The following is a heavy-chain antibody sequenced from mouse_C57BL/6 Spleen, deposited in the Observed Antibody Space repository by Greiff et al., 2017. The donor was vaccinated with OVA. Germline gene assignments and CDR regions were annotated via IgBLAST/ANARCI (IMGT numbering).Heavy chain of an antibody. CDR2: ISYDGSN. V-gene: IGHV3-6*01. Sequence: ESGPGLVKPSQSLSLTCSVTGYSITSGYYWNWIRQFPGNKLEWMGYISYDGSNNYNPSLKNRISITRDTSKNQFFLKLNSVTTEDTATYYCARAGGSSYYAMDYWGQGTSVTVSS. CDR1: GYSITSGYY. J-gene: IGHJ4*01. D-gene: IGHD1-1*01. CDR3: ARAGGSSYYAMDY.